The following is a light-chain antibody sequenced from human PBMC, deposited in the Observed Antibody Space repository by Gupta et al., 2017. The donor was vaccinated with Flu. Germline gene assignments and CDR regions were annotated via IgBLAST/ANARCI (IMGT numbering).Light chain of an antibody. J-gene: IGLJ3*02. V-gene: IGLV8-61*01. Sequence: VVTQAPSFSVSPGGTVTLTCGLSSGSVSTSYSPTWYQQTPGQAPRTLIYSANTRSSGVPDRFSGSIIGNKAALTITGAQADDESEYYCALERGSGVSLFGGGTKLTVL. CDR1: SGSVSTSYS. CDR3: ALERGSGVSL. CDR2: SAN.